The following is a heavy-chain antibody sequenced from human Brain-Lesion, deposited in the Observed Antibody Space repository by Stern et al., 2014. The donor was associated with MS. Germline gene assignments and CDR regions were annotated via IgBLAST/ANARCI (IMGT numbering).Heavy chain of an antibody. V-gene: IGHV3-72*01. CDR2: TRNKANSYTT. Sequence: EVQLVESGGGLVQPGGSLRLSCAASGFTFSDHYMDWVRQAPGKGLEWVGRTRNKANSYTTEYAASVKGRFTISRDDSKNSLYLQMNSLKTEDTAVYYCARDTARXXXXEPGHKPPCRGAWG. J-gene: IGHJ1*01. D-gene: IGHD1-14*01. CDR1: GFTFSDHY. CDR3: ARDTARXXXXEPGHKPPCRGA.